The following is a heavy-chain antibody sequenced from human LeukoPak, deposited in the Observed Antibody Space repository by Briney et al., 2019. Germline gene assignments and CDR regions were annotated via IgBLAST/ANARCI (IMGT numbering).Heavy chain of an antibody. CDR3: ARPAVGGWFDP. Sequence: ASVKVSCKASGYSFTSNYIHWVRQAPGQGLEWMGMIYPRDGSTSYAQKFQGRVTMTTDTSTSTAYMELRSLRSDDTAVYYCARPAVGGWFDPWGQGTLVTVSS. J-gene: IGHJ5*02. CDR1: GYSFTSNY. V-gene: IGHV1-46*01. CDR2: IYPRDGST. D-gene: IGHD1-26*01.